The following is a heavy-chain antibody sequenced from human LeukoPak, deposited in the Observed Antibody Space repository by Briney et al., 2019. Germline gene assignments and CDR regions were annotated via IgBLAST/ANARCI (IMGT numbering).Heavy chain of an antibody. CDR2: MNPNSGGT. Sequence: EASVKVSCKTSGYTFTAYYIHWLRQAPGQGLEWMGWMNPNSGGTKYAQTFQGRVTLTRDTSISTAYLELSSLTSDDTAVYFCARQGSNSSGRYPVDDWGAGNLVTVSS. D-gene: IGHD6-19*01. J-gene: IGHJ4*02. CDR1: GYTFTAYY. V-gene: IGHV1-2*02. CDR3: ARQGSNSSGRYPVDD.